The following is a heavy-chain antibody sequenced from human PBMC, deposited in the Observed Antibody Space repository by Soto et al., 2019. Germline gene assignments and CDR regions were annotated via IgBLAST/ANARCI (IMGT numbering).Heavy chain of an antibody. Sequence: GGPMKVCCQGSGYSFTSYWSCWLRQMPGKGLEWMGIIYPGDSDTRYSPSFLGKVTISADKSISTAYLQRSSLKASDTALTYCARQLCSGTSCYNPYYYYGIVVGGQRTTVTASS. D-gene: IGHD2-2*02. V-gene: IGHV5-51*01. CDR2: IYPGDSDT. J-gene: IGHJ6*02. CDR1: GYSFTSYW. CDR3: ARQLCSGTSCYNPYYYYGIVV.